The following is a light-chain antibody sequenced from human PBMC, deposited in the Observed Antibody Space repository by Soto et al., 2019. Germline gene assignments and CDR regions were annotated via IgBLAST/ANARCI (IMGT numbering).Light chain of an antibody. V-gene: IGKV1-39*01. J-gene: IGKJ1*01. Sequence: DIQMTQSPSSLSAAGEDRVIITCRASQSISNHLNWYQQKPGKAPKLLIFAASSLQSGVPSRFSGSRSGPDFTLTISSLQPEDFATYYCQQSYSSPPTFGQGTKGDIK. CDR3: QQSYSSPPT. CDR2: AAS. CDR1: QSISNH.